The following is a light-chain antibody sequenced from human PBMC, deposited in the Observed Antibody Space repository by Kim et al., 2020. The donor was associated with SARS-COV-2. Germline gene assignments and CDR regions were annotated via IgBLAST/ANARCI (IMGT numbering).Light chain of an antibody. J-gene: IGLJ2*01. V-gene: IGLV2-23*02. CDR2: EVT. Sequence: QSALTQPASVSGSPGQSITISCTGTSRNVGNYNLVSWYQQHPGKAPKLIIFEVTERPSGVSGRFSGSRSGNTASLTISGLQIEDEAYYYCCSYAGSTTSLFGGGTKLTVL. CDR1: SRNVGNYNL. CDR3: CSYAGSTTSL.